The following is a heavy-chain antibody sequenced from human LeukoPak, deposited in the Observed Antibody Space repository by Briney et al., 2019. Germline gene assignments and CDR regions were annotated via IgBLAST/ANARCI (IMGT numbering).Heavy chain of an antibody. J-gene: IGHJ6*04. CDR3: ARGPYSNYGIMDV. Sequence: PSETLSLTCSVSGGSMSRHYWSWIRQPPGKGLEWIGYIYYNGKTYYNPSLQSRVTISIDTSKNLFSLKLSSVTAADTAVYYCARGPYSNYGIMDVWGKGTTVTVSS. D-gene: IGHD4-11*01. CDR1: GGSMSRHY. V-gene: IGHV4-59*11. CDR2: IYYNGKT.